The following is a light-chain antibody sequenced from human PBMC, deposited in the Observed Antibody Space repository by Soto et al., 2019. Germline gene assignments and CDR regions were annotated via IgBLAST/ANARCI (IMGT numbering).Light chain of an antibody. Sequence: DIQMTQSPSSLSASVGDRVTMSCRASQNISSYLNWYQQKPGKAPNLLIHKASHLESGVPSRFSGSGSGTEFTLTISSLQPGDFATYYCQHYNTYPWTFGQGTKVDIK. CDR3: QHYNTYPWT. J-gene: IGKJ1*01. CDR2: KAS. V-gene: IGKV1-5*03. CDR1: QNISSY.